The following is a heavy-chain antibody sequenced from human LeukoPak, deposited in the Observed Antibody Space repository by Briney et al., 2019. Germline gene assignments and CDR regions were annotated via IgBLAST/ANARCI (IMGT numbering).Heavy chain of an antibody. Sequence: SETLSLTCTVSGGSISSYYWSWIRQPAGKGLEWIGRIYTSGSTNYNPSLKSRVTISVDTSKNQFSLKLSSVTAADTAAYYCARRRLTMMKLRYYFDYWGQGTLVTVSS. CDR1: GGSISSYY. V-gene: IGHV4-4*07. J-gene: IGHJ4*02. CDR3: ARRRLTMMKLRYYFDY. CDR2: IYTSGST. D-gene: IGHD3-22*01.